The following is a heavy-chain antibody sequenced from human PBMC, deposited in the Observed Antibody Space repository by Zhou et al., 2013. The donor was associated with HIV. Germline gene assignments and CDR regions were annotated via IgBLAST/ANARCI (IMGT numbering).Heavy chain of an antibody. CDR1: GFTFSSYS. D-gene: IGHD2-15*01. Sequence: VQLVESGGGLVKPGGSLRLSCAASGFTFSSYSMNWVRQSPGKGLEWVSSISSSSSYIYYADSVKGRFTISRDNAKNSLYLQMNSLRAEDTAVYYCARVEGVVVVTTIHYGMDVWGQGTTVTVSS. CDR2: ISSSSSYI. V-gene: IGHV3-21*03. J-gene: IGHJ6*02. CDR3: ARVEGVVVVTTIHYGMDV.